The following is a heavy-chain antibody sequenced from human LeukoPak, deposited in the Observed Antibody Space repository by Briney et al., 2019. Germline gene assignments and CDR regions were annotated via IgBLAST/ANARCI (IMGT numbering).Heavy chain of an antibody. CDR3: ASSWDIAARRPLDY. Sequence: PSETLSLTCAVYGGSFSGYYWSWIRQLPGKGLEWIGEINHSGSTNYNPSLKSRVTISVDTSKNQFSLKLSSVTAADTAVYCCASSWDIAARRPLDYWGQGTLVTVSS. CDR2: INHSGST. D-gene: IGHD6-6*01. CDR1: GGSFSGYY. V-gene: IGHV4-34*01. J-gene: IGHJ4*02.